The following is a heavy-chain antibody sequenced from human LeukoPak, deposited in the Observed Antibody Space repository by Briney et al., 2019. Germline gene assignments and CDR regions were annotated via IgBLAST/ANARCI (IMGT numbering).Heavy chain of an antibody. D-gene: IGHD1-26*01. CDR3: ARGRSNYYGMDV. CDR1: GGSISSYY. V-gene: IGHV4-59*01. CDR2: IYYNGNT. Sequence: SETLSLTCTVSGGSISSYYWSWIRRPPGKGLEWIGYIYYNGNTNYSPSLKSRVTMSVDTSKNLFSLKVSSVTAADTAVYYCARGRSNYYGMDVWGQGTTVTVSS. J-gene: IGHJ6*02.